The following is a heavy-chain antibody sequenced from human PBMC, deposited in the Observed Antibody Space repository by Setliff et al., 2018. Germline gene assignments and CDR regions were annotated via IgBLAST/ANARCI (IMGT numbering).Heavy chain of an antibody. Sequence: PSETLSLTCAVYGGSFSGYYWSWIRQPPGKGLEWIGEINHSGSTNYNPSLKSRVTISVDTSKNQFSLKLSSVTAADTAVYYCARSPITIFGVVLHPLDYWGQGTLGTVS. CDR1: GGSFSGYY. V-gene: IGHV4-34*01. D-gene: IGHD3-3*01. J-gene: IGHJ4*02. CDR2: INHSGST. CDR3: ARSPITIFGVVLHPLDY.